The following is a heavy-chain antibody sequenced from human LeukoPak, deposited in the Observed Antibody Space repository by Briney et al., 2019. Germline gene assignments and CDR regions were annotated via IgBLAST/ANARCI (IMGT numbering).Heavy chain of an antibody. V-gene: IGHV1-2*02. CDR3: ARGTAEGYTYGRYYFDY. Sequence: ASVKVSCKASRYTFTGYYMHWVRQAPGQGLEWMGWINPNSGSTDYAQKFQGRVTMTRDTSITTAYMELRRLRSDDTAVYYCARGTAEGYTYGRYYFDYWGQGTLVTVSS. D-gene: IGHD5-18*01. CDR2: INPNSGST. CDR1: RYTFTGYY. J-gene: IGHJ4*02.